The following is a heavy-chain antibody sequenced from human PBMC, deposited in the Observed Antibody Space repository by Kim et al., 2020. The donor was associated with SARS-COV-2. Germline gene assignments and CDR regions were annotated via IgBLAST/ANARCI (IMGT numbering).Heavy chain of an antibody. CDR3: ANRNGDYADAYYYGMDV. Sequence: GGSLRLSCAASGFTFSSYAMSWVRQAPGKGLEWVSAISGSGGSTYYADSVKGRFTISRDNSKNTLYLQMNSLRAEDTAVYYWANRNGDYADAYYYGMDVWGHGTTVTVSS. J-gene: IGHJ6*02. D-gene: IGHD4-17*01. V-gene: IGHV3-23*01. CDR2: ISGSGGST. CDR1: GFTFSSYA.